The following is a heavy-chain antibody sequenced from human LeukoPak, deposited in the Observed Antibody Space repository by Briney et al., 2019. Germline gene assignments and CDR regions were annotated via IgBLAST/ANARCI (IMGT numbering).Heavy chain of an antibody. D-gene: IGHD6-19*01. V-gene: IGHV1-8*02. Sequence: PEASVKVSCKASGYTFTSYDINWVRQATGQGLEWMGWMNPNSGNTGYAQKFQGRVTMTRNTSISTAYMELSSLRSEDTAVYYCARGSSGWYARYGMDVWGQGTTVTVSS. CDR3: ARGSSGWYARYGMDV. J-gene: IGHJ6*02. CDR2: MNPNSGNT. CDR1: GYTFTSYD.